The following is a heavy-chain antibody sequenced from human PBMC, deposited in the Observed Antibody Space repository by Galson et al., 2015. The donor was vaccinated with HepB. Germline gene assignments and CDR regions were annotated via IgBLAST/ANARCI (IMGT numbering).Heavy chain of an antibody. CDR3: ARDPFGVVMGWFDS. V-gene: IGHV4-59*01. J-gene: IGHJ5*01. Sequence: ETLSLTCTVSGDSITTYYWSWIRQPPGKGLEWIGYMYYSGNTIYNSYLKSRVTISRDTSKSQFSLKLSSVTAADTAMYYCARDPFGVVMGWFDSWGQGTLVTVSS. CDR1: GDSITTYY. D-gene: IGHD3-16*01. CDR2: MYYSGNT.